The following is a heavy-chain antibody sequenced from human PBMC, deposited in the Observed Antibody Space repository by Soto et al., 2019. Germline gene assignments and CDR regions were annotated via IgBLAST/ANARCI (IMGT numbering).Heavy chain of an antibody. CDR2: ISWNSGSI. CDR1: GFTFSSYS. CDR3: TKDTVITFGGAFDI. J-gene: IGHJ3*02. V-gene: IGHV3-9*01. Sequence: GGSLRLSCAASGFTFSSYSMNWVRQAPGKGLEWVSTISWNSGSIDYADSVKGRFTISRDNAKNSLYLQMNSLRAEDTALYYCTKDTVITFGGAFDIWGQGTMVTVSS. D-gene: IGHD3-16*01.